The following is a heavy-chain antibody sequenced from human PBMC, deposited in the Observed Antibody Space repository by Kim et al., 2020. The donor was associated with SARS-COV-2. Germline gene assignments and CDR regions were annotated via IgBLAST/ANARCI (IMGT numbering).Heavy chain of an antibody. CDR2: IYHSGST. J-gene: IGHJ6*03. V-gene: IGHV4-4*02. Sequence: SETLSLTCAVSGGSISSSNWWSWVRQPPGKGLEWIGEIYHSGSTNYNPSLKSRVTTSVDKSKNQFSLKLSSVTAADTAVYYCASIEWGVAATRGYYYYYYYMDVWGKGTTVTVSS. CDR1: GGSISSSNW. D-gene: IGHD2-15*01. CDR3: ASIEWGVAATRGYYYYYYYMDV.